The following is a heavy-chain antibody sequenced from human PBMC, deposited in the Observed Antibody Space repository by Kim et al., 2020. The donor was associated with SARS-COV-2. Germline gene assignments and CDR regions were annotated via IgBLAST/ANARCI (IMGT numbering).Heavy chain of an antibody. J-gene: IGHJ2*01. D-gene: IGHD3-10*01. CDR3: ARGYGSGSYPWYFDL. V-gene: IGHV3-30*04. CDR2: ISYDGSNK. Sequence: RGSLRLSCAASGFTFSSYAMHWVRQAPGKGLEWVAVISYDGSNKYYADSVKGRFTISRDNSKNTLYLQMNSLRAEDTAVYYCARGYGSGSYPWYFDLWGRGTLVTVSS. CDR1: GFTFSSYA.